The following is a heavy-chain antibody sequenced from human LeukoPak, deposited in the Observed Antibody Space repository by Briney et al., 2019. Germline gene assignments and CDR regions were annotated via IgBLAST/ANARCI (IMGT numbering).Heavy chain of an antibody. Sequence: GGSLRLSCAASGFTFSSYAMSWVRQAPGKGLEWVSAISGSGGSTYYADSVKGRFTISRDNSKNTLYLQMNSLRAEDTAVYYCAKVVVPAAKGYSYGYRYFDYWGQGTLVTVSS. D-gene: IGHD5-18*01. CDR1: GFTFSSYA. CDR3: AKVVVPAAKGYSYGYRYFDY. J-gene: IGHJ4*02. V-gene: IGHV3-23*01. CDR2: ISGSGGST.